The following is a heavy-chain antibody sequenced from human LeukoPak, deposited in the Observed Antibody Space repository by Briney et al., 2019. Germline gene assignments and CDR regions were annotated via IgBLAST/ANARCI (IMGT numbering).Heavy chain of an antibody. CDR3: ARGGWLVPFDY. CDR1: GYTFTSYD. D-gene: IGHD6-19*01. Sequence: ASVKVSCKASGYTFTSYDINWVRQATGQGLEWMGWMNTNSGNTGYAQKFQGRVTMTRNTSIGTAYMELSSLRSEDAAVYYCARGGWLVPFDYWGQGTLVTVSS. CDR2: MNTNSGNT. V-gene: IGHV1-8*01. J-gene: IGHJ4*02.